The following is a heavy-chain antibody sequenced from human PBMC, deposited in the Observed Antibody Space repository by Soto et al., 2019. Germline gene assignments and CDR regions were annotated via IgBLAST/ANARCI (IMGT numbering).Heavy chain of an antibody. CDR3: VRPGSLPVNVFEI. Sequence: GESLKVCCKGSGYSFTSCWIGWVRQMTGKGLEWMGIIYPGDSDTRYSPSFQGQVTISADKSISTAYLQWSSLKASDTAMYYCVRPGSLPVNVFEIRGQGTLVIVS. V-gene: IGHV5-51*01. CDR2: IYPGDSDT. D-gene: IGHD2-15*01. CDR1: GYSFTSCW. J-gene: IGHJ3*02.